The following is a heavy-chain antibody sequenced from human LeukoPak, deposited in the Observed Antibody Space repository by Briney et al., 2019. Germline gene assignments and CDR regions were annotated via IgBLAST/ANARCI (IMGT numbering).Heavy chain of an antibody. J-gene: IGHJ4*02. CDR1: GGSISSGDYY. CDR2: IYYSGST. D-gene: IGHD5-18*01. CDR3: ARDFPGDSYGPHYYFDY. V-gene: IGHV4-30-4*01. Sequence: SQTLSLTCTVSGGSISSGDYYWSWIRQPPGKGLEWIGYIYYSGSTYYNPSLKSRVTISVDTSKNQFSLKLSSVTAADTAVYYCARDFPGDSYGPHYYFDYWGQGTLVTVSS.